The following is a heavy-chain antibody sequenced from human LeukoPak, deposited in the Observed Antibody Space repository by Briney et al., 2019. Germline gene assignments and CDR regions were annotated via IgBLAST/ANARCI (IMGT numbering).Heavy chain of an antibody. Sequence: ASVKVSCKASGYTFTSYGISWVRQAPGQGLEWMGWISAYNGNTNYAQKFQGRVTMTRDTSISTAYMELRRLRSDDTAVYYCARDPWATYSDYDSSYWGQGTLVTVSS. CDR1: GYTFTSYG. D-gene: IGHD5-12*01. CDR3: ARDPWATYSDYDSSY. CDR2: ISAYNGNT. V-gene: IGHV1-18*01. J-gene: IGHJ4*02.